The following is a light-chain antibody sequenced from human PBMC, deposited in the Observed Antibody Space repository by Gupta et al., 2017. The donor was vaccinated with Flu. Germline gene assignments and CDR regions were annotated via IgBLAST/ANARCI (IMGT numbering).Light chain of an antibody. J-gene: IGKJ4*01. CDR2: WAS. Sequence: NCKSSQSVLYSSNNKNYLAWYQQKPVQPPKLLIYWASTRESGVPDRFSGSGSGTDFTLTISSLQAEDVAVYYCQQYSGPPLTFGRGTKVEIK. CDR3: QQYSGPPLT. V-gene: IGKV4-1*01. CDR1: QSVLYSSNNKNY.